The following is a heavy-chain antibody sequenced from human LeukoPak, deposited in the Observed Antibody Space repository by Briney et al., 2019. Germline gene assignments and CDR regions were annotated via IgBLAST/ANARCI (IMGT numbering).Heavy chain of an antibody. CDR1: GFTFSSYS. J-gene: IGHJ4*02. Sequence: GGSLRLSCAASGFTFSSYSMNWVRQAPGKGLEWVSSISSSSSYIYYADSVKGRFTISRDNARNSLYLQMNSLRAEDTAVYYCARVVVVTAILSIDYWGQGTLVTVSS. CDR3: ARVVVVTAILSIDY. V-gene: IGHV3-21*01. CDR2: ISSSSSYI. D-gene: IGHD2-21*02.